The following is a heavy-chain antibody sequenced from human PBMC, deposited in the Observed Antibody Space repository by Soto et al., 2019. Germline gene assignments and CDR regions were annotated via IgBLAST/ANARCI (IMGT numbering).Heavy chain of an antibody. D-gene: IGHD3-3*01. V-gene: IGHV1-46*01. CDR1: GYTFTSYY. J-gene: IGHJ5*02. CDR3: AREVTIFGVGA. CDR2: INPSGGST. Sequence: ASVKFSCKASGYTFTSYYMHWVRQAPGQGLEWMGIINPSGGSTSYAQKFQGRATMTRDTSTSTVYMELSSLRSEDTAVYYCAREVTIFGVGAWGQGTLVTVSS.